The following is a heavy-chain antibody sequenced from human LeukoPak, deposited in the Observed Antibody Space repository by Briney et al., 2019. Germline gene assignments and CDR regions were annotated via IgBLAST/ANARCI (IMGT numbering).Heavy chain of an antibody. CDR1: GGSISSSSYY. CDR3: ARGPIVVVTALNDAFDI. CDR2: IYCSGST. D-gene: IGHD2-21*02. J-gene: IGHJ3*02. Sequence: SETLSLTCTVSGGSISSSSYYWGWIRQPPGKGLEWIGSIYCSGSTYYNPSLKSRVTISVDTSKNQFSLKLSSVTAADTAVYYCARGPIVVVTALNDAFDIWGQGTMVTVSS. V-gene: IGHV4-39*01.